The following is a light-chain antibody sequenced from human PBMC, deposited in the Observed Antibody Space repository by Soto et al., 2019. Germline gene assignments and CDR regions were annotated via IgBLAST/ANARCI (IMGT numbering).Light chain of an antibody. CDR2: SAS. J-gene: IGKJ5*01. Sequence: DIQMTQSPSSLSASVGDRVTITCRASQTISVYLNWYQQKPGRAPDVLIYSASTRRSGVPSRFSGSGSGTDFTLTITSLQPEDFATYYCQQSYSTPITFGQGTRLEIK. CDR1: QTISVY. CDR3: QQSYSTPIT. V-gene: IGKV1-39*01.